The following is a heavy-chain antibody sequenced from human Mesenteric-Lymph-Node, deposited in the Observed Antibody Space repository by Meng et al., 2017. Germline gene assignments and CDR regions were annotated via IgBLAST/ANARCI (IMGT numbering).Heavy chain of an antibody. J-gene: IGHJ4*02. CDR1: GFTLRSSA. CDR3: AKVWSVRGGYPDY. D-gene: IGHD2-15*01. V-gene: IGHV3-30*04. CDR2: ISFDGNKK. Sequence: GGSLRLSCEAPGFTLRSSAVHWVRQAPDKGLEWMAVISFDGNKKYYADSVKGRFTISRDNSKNTLYLQMNSLRAEDTAVYYCAKVWSVRGGYPDYWGQGTLVTVSS.